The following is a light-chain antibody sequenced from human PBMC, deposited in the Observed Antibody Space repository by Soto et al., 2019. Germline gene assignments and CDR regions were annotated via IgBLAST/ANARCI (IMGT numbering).Light chain of an antibody. CDR1: QSISSW. J-gene: IGKJ5*01. Sequence: DNQVTQSPSTLSASVGDRVTITCRASQSISSWLAWYQQKPGKAPKLLIYDASSLESGVPSRFSGSGSGTEFTLTISSLQPDDFATYYCQQYNSYLLTFGQGTRLEIK. CDR2: DAS. CDR3: QQYNSYLLT. V-gene: IGKV1-5*01.